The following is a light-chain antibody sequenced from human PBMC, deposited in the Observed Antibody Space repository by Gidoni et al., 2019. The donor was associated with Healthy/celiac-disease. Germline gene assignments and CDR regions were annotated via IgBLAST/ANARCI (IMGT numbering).Light chain of an antibody. J-gene: IGLJ2*01. CDR1: SSDVGGYNY. CDR3: SSYAGSYTFVV. V-gene: IGLV2-11*01. CDR2: DVS. Sequence: QSALTQPRSVSGSPGQSVTISCTGTSSDVGGYNYVSWYQQHPGKAPNLMIYDVSKRPSGVPDRFSGSKSGNTASLTISGLQAEDEADYYCSSYAGSYTFVVFGGGTKLTVL.